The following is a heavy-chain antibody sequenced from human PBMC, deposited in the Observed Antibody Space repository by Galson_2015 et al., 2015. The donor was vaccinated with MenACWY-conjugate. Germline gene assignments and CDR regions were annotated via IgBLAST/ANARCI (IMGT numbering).Heavy chain of an antibody. CDR3: ARNNWNQNWFDP. D-gene: IGHD1-1*01. Sequence: PALVKPTQTLTLTCTFSGFSLSTSGMCVSWIRQPPGKALEWLARIDWDDDKYYSTSLKTRLTISKDTSKNQVVLTMTNMDPVDTATYYCARNNWNQNWFDPWGQGTLVTVSS. V-gene: IGHV2-70*11. CDR1: GFSLSTSGMC. J-gene: IGHJ5*02. CDR2: IDWDDDK.